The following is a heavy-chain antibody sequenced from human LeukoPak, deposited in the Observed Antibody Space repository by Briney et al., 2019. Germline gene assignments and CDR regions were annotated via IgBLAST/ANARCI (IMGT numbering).Heavy chain of an antibody. CDR1: GFTFSSYE. CDR2: ISSSGSTI. V-gene: IGHV3-48*03. CDR3: ASAYYSMETLDY. D-gene: IGHD4-11*01. Sequence: QTGGSLRLSCAASGFTFSSYEMNWVRQAPGKGLEWVSYISSSGSTIYYADSVKGRFTISRDNAKNSLYLQMNSLRAEDTAVYYCASAYYSMETLDYWGQGTLVTVSS. J-gene: IGHJ4*02.